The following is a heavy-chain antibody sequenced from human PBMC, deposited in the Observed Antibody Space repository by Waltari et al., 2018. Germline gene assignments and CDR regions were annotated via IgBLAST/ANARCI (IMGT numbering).Heavy chain of an antibody. CDR3: TADLPGGLSDYFDY. D-gene: IGHD3-16*01. Sequence: EVQLVEAGGGWVKPGGSLRLSCTASGLIVIDPGMSRVRQAPGKGMEWVGRGKSERAGGTTDYAAPVKGRFTISRDRSKNTLYLEMNSLTVEDTAVYYCTADLPGGLSDYFDYWGQGTLVTVSS. CDR1: GLIVIDPG. CDR2: GKSERAGGTT. V-gene: IGHV3-15*01. J-gene: IGHJ4*02.